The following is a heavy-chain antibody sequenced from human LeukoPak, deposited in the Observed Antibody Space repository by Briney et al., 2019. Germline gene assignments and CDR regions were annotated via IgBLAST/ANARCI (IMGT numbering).Heavy chain of an antibody. V-gene: IGHV3-23*01. D-gene: IGHD2-2*01. CDR3: AKDQLEVPANIGLIPSDY. CDR1: GFTFSNYA. J-gene: IGHJ4*02. CDR2: ISDSGDTT. Sequence: GGSLRLSCAASGFTFSNYAMSWVRQAPGKGLESVSAISDSGDTTYYAESVKGRFTISRDNSGNTLYLQMNNLRAEDTAIYYCAKDQLEVPANIGLIPSDYWGQGTLVTVSS.